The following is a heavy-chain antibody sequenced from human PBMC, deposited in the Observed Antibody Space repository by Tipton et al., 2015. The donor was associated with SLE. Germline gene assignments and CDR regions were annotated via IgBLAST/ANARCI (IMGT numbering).Heavy chain of an antibody. J-gene: IGHJ3*01. CDR1: GFTVSGSH. V-gene: IGHV3-66*02. CDR3: ARLTAAAFDA. Sequence: SGFTVSGSHMSWVRQAPGKGLEWVSVINSGGGAYYADPVKGRFTISRDSSKNTVFLQLNSLRSDDTALYYCARLTAAAFDAWGQGTMVTVSS. D-gene: IGHD2-21*02. CDR2: INSGGGA.